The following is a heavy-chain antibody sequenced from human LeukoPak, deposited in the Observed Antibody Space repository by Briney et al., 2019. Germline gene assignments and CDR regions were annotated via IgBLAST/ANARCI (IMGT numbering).Heavy chain of an antibody. CDR1: GFTFRRYD. D-gene: IGHD2-15*01. J-gene: IGHJ3*02. CDR2: ISGNGDST. CDR3: ALYCSGGSCYSMGGAFDI. Sequence: GGSLRLSYAASGFTFRRYDMSWVRQAPGKGLEWVSAISGNGDSTYYVDSVKGRFTISRDNSKNTPYLQMNSLRAEDTAVYYCALYCSGGSCYSMGGAFDIWGQGTVVTVSS. V-gene: IGHV3-23*01.